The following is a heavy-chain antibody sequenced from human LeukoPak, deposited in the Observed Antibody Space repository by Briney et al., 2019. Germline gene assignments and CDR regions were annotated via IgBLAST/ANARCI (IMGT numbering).Heavy chain of an antibody. J-gene: IGHJ4*02. CDR1: AFTFSDHS. D-gene: IGHD1-1*01. CDR3: AREYNGWAFDY. V-gene: IGHV3-30-3*01. Sequence: GGSLRLSCAASAFTFSDHSMHWVRQAPGKGLEWVSSIAYDSSNTYYADSVKGRFTISRDNSKNTLYLQLSSLRIEDTAVYYCAREYNGWAFDYWGQGTLVTVSS. CDR2: IAYDSSNT.